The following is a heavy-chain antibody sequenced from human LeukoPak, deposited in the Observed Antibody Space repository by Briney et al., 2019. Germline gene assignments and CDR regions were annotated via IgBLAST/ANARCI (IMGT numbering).Heavy chain of an antibody. CDR1: GYTFTSYA. CDR3: ARDHVKLGSSFHPFDAFDI. D-gene: IGHD2-2*01. J-gene: IGHJ3*02. V-gene: IGHV7-4-1*02. CDR2: INTNTGNP. Sequence: ASVKVSCKASGYTFTSYAMNWVRQAPGQGLEWMGWINTNTGNPTYAQGFTGRFVFSLDASVSTAYLQISSLKAEDTAVYYCARDHVKLGSSFHPFDAFDIWGQGTMVTVSS.